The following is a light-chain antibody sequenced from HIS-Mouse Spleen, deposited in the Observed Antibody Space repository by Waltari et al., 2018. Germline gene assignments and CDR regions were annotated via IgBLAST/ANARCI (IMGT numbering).Light chain of an antibody. CDR1: ALPKKY. J-gene: IGLJ2*01. CDR3: YSTDSSGNHRV. CDR2: EDS. Sequence: SYELTQPPSVSVPPGQTARITCSGDALPKKYAYWYQQKSGQAPVLVIYEDSKRPSGIPDRFSGSSSGTMATLTISGAQVEDEADYYCYSTDSSGNHRVFGGGTKLTVL. V-gene: IGLV3-10*01.